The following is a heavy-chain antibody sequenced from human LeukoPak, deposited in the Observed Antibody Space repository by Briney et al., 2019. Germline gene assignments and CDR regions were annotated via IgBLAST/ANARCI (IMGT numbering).Heavy chain of an antibody. D-gene: IGHD1-7*01. CDR1: GGTFSSYA. Sequence: ASVKVSCKASGGTFSSYAISWVRQAPGQGLEWMGGIIPIFGTANYAQKFQGRVTITADKSTSTAYMELSRLRSDDTAVYYCARVKGWNYDFDYWGQGTLVTVSS. CDR2: IIPIFGTA. CDR3: ARVKGWNYDFDY. V-gene: IGHV1-69*06. J-gene: IGHJ4*02.